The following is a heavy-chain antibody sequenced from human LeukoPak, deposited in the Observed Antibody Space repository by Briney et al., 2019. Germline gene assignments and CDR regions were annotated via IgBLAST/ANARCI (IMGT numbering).Heavy chain of an antibody. CDR1: GYTFTSYY. V-gene: IGHV1-46*03. J-gene: IGHJ4*02. CDR3: AREYCSGGSCYPLHPYFDY. Sequence: ASVKVSCKASGYTFTSYYTHWVRQAPGQGLEWMGIINPSGGSTSYAQKFQGRVTMTRDTSTSTVYMELSSLRSEDTAVYYCAREYCSGGSCYPLHPYFDYWGQGTLVTVSS. CDR2: INPSGGST. D-gene: IGHD2-15*01.